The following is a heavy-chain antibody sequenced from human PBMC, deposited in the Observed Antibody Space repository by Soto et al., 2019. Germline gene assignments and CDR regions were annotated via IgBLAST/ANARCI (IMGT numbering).Heavy chain of an antibody. CDR2: MNPTSGNT. V-gene: IGHV1-8*01. J-gene: IGHJ3*02. CDR1: GYTFSSYD. CDR3: ARPNTRYYEDSNDAFDI. D-gene: IGHD3-22*01. Sequence: VKVSCKASGYTFSSYDINWVRQAPGQGLEWMGWMNPTSGNTGSAQKFQGRVSMTRDSSLSTAYLELSSLRPEDTAVYFCARPNTRYYEDSNDAFDICGKGKVVTVSS.